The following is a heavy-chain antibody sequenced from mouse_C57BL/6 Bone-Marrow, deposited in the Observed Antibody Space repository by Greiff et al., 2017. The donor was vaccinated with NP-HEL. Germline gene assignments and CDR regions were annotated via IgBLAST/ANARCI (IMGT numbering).Heavy chain of an antibody. CDR1: GFTLSGYG. CDR2: ISSGGSYT. J-gene: IGHJ4*01. CDR3: ARQRPYAMDY. V-gene: IGHV5-6*01. Sequence: EVMLVESGGDLLNLGGSRKPPCAASGFTLSGYGLSWFGQTPDKRLDWVATISSGGSYTYYPDSVKGRLTISRDNAKNTLYLQMSSLKSEDTAMYYCARQRPYAMDYWGQGTSVTVSS.